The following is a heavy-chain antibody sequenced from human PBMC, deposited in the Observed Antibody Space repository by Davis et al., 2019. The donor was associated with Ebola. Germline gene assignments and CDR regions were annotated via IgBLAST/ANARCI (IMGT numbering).Heavy chain of an antibody. J-gene: IGHJ6*02. CDR2: ISGSGGST. CDR3: AKDGSNRRYYYYGMDV. D-gene: IGHD1-14*01. Sequence: GESLKISCAASGFTFSGSAMHWVRQAPGKGLEWVSAISGSGGSTYYADSVKGRFTISRDNSKNTLYLQMNSLRAEDTAVYYCAKDGSNRRYYYYGMDVWGQGTTVTVSS. CDR1: GFTFSGSA. V-gene: IGHV3-23*01.